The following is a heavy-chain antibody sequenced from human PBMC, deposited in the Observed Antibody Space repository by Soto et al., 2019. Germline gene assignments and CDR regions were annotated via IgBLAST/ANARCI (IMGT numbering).Heavy chain of an antibody. CDR2: ISYDGSNK. Sequence: GGSLRLSCAASGFTFSSYAMHWVRQAPGKGLEWVAVISYDGSNKYYADSVKGRFTISRDNSKNTLYLQMNSLRAEDTAVYYCARSYYDILTGYPLEYYYGMDVWGQGTTVTVSS. D-gene: IGHD3-9*01. CDR3: ARSYYDILTGYPLEYYYGMDV. V-gene: IGHV3-30-3*01. CDR1: GFTFSSYA. J-gene: IGHJ6*02.